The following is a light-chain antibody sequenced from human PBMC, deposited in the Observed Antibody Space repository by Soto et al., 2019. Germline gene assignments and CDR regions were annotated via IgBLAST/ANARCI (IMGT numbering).Light chain of an antibody. Sequence: QSELTQPRSVSGSPGQSVTISCTGTSRDVGGYNYVSWYQQYPGKAPKLMIYDVSKWPSGVPDRFSGSKSGNTASLTISGLQAEDEADYYCCSYAGSYTLIFGGGTKVTVL. V-gene: IGLV2-11*01. CDR3: CSYAGSYTLI. CDR1: SRDVGGYNY. CDR2: DVS. J-gene: IGLJ2*01.